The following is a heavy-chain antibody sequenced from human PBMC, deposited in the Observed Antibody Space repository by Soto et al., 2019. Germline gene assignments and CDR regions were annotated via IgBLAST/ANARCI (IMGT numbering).Heavy chain of an antibody. CDR3: AGDLWLPGTTESYFDP. Sequence: GGSLRLSCAASGFTFSSYWMSWVRQAPGKGLEWVANIKPDGSEKYYVDSVNGRFTISRDNAKNSLYLQMNSLRAEDTAVYYCAGDLWLPGTTESYFDPWGQGNLVTVSS. CDR2: IKPDGSEK. CDR1: GFTFSSYW. V-gene: IGHV3-7*01. D-gene: IGHD1-1*01. J-gene: IGHJ5*02.